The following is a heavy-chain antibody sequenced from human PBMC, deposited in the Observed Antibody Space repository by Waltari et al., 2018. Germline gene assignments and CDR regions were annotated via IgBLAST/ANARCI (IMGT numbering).Heavy chain of an antibody. Sequence: QVQLVQSGAEVKKPGSSVKVSCKASGGTFSSHAISWVRQAPGQGLEWMGGIIPIFGTANYAQKSQGRVTITADESTSTAYMELSSLRSEDTAVYYCARDMDTVTIPSMDNWFDPWGQGTLVTVSS. CDR1: GGTFSSHA. CDR2: IIPIFGTA. CDR3: ARDMDTVTIPSMDNWFDP. V-gene: IGHV1-69*13. D-gene: IGHD4-17*01. J-gene: IGHJ5*02.